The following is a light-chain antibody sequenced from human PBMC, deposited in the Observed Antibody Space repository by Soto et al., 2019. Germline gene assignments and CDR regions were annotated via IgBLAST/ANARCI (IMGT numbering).Light chain of an antibody. Sequence: QMTQSPSSLSASVGDRVTITCRASQSISNSLNWYQQKAGKAPKLLINTESSFQSGVPSRFSGRGFGTDFPLTISSLLPEDFATYYCQQSYSTPRTFGQGTKLVIK. J-gene: IGKJ2*01. CDR2: TES. CDR1: QSISNS. V-gene: IGKV1-39*01. CDR3: QQSYSTPRT.